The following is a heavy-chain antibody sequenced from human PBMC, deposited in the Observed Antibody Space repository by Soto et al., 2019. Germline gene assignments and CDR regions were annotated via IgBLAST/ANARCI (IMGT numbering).Heavy chain of an antibody. CDR2: IKQDGSEK. Sequence: GGSLRLSCAASGFTFSSYWMSWVRQAPGKGLEWVANIKQDGSEKYYVDSMKGRFTTSRDNAKNSLYLQMNSLGAEDTAVYYCARDFDGYFDYWGQGTLVTVSS. CDR1: GFTFSSYW. J-gene: IGHJ4*02. V-gene: IGHV3-7*01. CDR3: ARDFDGYFDY.